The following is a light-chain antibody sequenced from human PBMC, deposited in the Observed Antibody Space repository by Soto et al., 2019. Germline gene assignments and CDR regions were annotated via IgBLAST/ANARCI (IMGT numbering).Light chain of an antibody. CDR1: SSNIGRNT. V-gene: IGLV1-44*01. CDR2: SNN. CDR3: AAWDDSLTGYV. J-gene: IGLJ1*01. Sequence: QSVLTQAPSVSGTPGQRVTISCSGSSSNIGRNTVNWYHQLPGTAPKLLIYSNNHRPSGVPDRFSGSKSGTSASLAISGLQSEDEADYYCAAWDDSLTGYVFGTGTQLTVL.